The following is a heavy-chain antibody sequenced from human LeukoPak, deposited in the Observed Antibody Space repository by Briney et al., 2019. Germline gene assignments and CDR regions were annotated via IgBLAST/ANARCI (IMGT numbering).Heavy chain of an antibody. V-gene: IGHV5-51*01. D-gene: IGHD3-22*01. Sequence: GESLKISCKGSGYSFTSYWIGWVRQMPGKGLEVMGIIYPCDSDTRYSPSFQGQVTISADKSTSTAYLQWSSLKASDTAMYYCARLLYYYDSSGYYPGGFDYWGQGTLVTVSS. CDR2: IYPCDSDT. J-gene: IGHJ4*02. CDR3: ARLLYYYDSSGYYPGGFDY. CDR1: GYSFTSYW.